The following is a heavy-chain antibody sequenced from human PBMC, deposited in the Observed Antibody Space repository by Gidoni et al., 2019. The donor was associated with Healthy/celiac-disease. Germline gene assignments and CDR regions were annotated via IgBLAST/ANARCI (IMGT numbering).Heavy chain of an antibody. CDR1: GYSFTSYW. J-gene: IGHJ6*02. D-gene: IGHD2-2*01. V-gene: IGHV5-10-1*01. Sequence: EVQLVQSGAEVKKRGESLRISGKGSGYSFTSYWSSWARQMPGKGLEWMVRIDPCDSYTNYSPSFQGHVTISADKSISTAYLQWSSLKASDTAMYYCASLVVPAEGYYGMDVWGQGTTVTVSS. CDR2: IDPCDSYT. CDR3: ASLVVPAEGYYGMDV.